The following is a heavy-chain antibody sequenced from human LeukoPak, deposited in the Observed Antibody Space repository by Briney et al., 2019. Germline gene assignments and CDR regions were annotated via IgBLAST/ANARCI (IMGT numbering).Heavy chain of an antibody. CDR2: IYPGDSDT. J-gene: IGHJ4*02. Sequence: GESLKISCKGSGYSFTSYWIGWVRQMPGKGLEWMGIIYPGDSDTRYSPSFQGQVTISADKSISTAYLQRSSLKASDTAMYYCARSTSGIAVAGTFGYFDYWGQGTLVTVSS. D-gene: IGHD6-19*01. CDR1: GYSFTSYW. V-gene: IGHV5-51*01. CDR3: ARSTSGIAVAGTFGYFDY.